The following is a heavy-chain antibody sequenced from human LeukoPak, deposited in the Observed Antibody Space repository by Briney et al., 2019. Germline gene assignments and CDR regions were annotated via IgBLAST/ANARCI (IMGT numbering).Heavy chain of an antibody. CDR2: IYYSGST. J-gene: IGHJ5*02. CDR3: ARALIPGYCSGGSCYSFWFDP. D-gene: IGHD2-15*01. CDR1: GGSISSYY. V-gene: IGHV4-59*01. Sequence: SETLSLTCTVSGGSISSYYWSWIRQPPGKGLEWIGYIYYSGSTNYNPSLKSRVTISVDTSKNQFSLKLSSVTAADAAVYYCARALIPGYCSGGSCYSFWFDPWGQGTLVTVSS.